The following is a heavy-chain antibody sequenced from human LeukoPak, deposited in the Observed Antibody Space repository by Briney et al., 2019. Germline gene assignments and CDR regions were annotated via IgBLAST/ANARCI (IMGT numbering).Heavy chain of an antibody. Sequence: GGSLRLSCAASGFTFSSYSMNWVCQAPGKGLEWVSSISSSSYIYYADSVKGRFTISRDNAKNSLYLQMNSLRAEDTAVYYCASLWGYDILTGYYGFDYWGQGTLVTVSS. CDR1: GFTFSSYS. CDR2: ISSSSYI. J-gene: IGHJ4*02. V-gene: IGHV3-21*01. D-gene: IGHD3-9*01. CDR3: ASLWGYDILTGYYGFDY.